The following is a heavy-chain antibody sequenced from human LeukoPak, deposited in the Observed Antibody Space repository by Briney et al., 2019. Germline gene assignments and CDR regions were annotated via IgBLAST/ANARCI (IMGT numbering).Heavy chain of an antibody. Sequence: ASVKVSCKASVYTFTSYGIGWVRQAPGQGLEWVGWIRAYNGNTNYAQKLQGRVTMTTDTSTSTAYMELRRLRSDDTAVYYCAREPGNSSSPPVSPDYWGQGTLVTVSS. V-gene: IGHV1-18*01. D-gene: IGHD6-13*01. J-gene: IGHJ4*02. CDR1: VYTFTSYG. CDR2: IRAYNGNT. CDR3: AREPGNSSSPPVSPDY.